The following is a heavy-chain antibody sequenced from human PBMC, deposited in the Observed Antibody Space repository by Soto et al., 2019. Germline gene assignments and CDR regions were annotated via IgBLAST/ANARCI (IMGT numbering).Heavy chain of an antibody. V-gene: IGHV3-30*14. D-gene: IGHD6-13*01. J-gene: IGHJ5*02. Sequence: TEGSLRLSCAASGLPFSAFLMHWLRQAPGKGLEWVALITPNGGTQYYADSVKGRFTISRDNSRNTLFLQMNSLSIDDTAVYYCARDKEQNLIHWFDPWGQGTLVTVSS. CDR3: ARDKEQNLIHWFDP. CDR1: GLPFSAFL. CDR2: ITPNGGTQ.